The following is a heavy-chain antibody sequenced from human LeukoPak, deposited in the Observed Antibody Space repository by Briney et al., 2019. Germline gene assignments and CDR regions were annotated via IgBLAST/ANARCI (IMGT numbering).Heavy chain of an antibody. CDR2: ILYDGSKT. Sequence: GGSLRLSCSASGFTFSIYGMHWVRQAPGKGLEWVTLILYDGSKTYYADSVKGRFTISRDISKNTLYLQMNSLRPEDTAVYYCAKDGTLGSNNMDVWGKGTTVTVSS. CDR1: GFTFSIYG. D-gene: IGHD2-15*01. V-gene: IGHV3-30*18. J-gene: IGHJ6*03. CDR3: AKDGTLGSNNMDV.